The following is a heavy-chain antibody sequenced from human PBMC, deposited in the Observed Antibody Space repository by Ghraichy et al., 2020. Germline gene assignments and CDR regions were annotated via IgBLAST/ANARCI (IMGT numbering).Heavy chain of an antibody. CDR1: GGSFSGYY. CDR2: INHSGST. D-gene: IGHD4-17*01. CDR3: ATLFRMVTTRRDYMDV. Sequence: SETLSLTCAVYGGSFSGYYWSWIRQPPGKGLEWIGEINHSGSTNYNPSLKSRVTISVDTSKNQFSLKLSSVTAADTAVYYCATLFRMVTTRRDYMDVWGKGTTVTVSS. J-gene: IGHJ6*03. V-gene: IGHV4-34*01.